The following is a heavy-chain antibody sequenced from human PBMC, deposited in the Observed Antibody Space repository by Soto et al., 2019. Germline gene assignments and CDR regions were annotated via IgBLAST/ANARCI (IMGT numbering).Heavy chain of an antibody. J-gene: IGHJ4*02. CDR3: VKADTFFDY. V-gene: IGHV3-23*01. Sequence: GFLSLCGAAAGFSLSNNAMSWVRQAPGKGLEWVAAISGRGATIYYADSVKGRFTISRDNSKNTLYLQMNSLRAEDKAVYYCVKADTFFDYWGQGTLVTVSS. CDR2: ISGRGATI. CDR1: GFSLSNNA.